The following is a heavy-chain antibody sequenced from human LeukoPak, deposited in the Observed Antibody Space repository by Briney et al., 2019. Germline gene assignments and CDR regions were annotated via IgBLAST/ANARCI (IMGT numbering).Heavy chain of an antibody. D-gene: IGHD3-10*01. CDR1: GGSISSSSYY. V-gene: IGHV4-39*07. J-gene: IGHJ5*01. CDR3: ARYRDSWFDF. Sequence: SETLSLTCTVSGGSISSSSYYWGWIRQPPGKGLEWIGSIYYSGSTYYNPSLKSRVTISVDTSNNQFSLNLGSVTAADTAIYYCARYRDSWFDFWGQGILVTVSS. CDR2: IYYSGST.